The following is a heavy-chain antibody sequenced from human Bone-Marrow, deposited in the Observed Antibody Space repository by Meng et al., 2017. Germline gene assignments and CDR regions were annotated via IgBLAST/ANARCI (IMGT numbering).Heavy chain of an antibody. V-gene: IGHV4-4*02. CDR1: SNDC. J-gene: IGHJ4*02. D-gene: IGHD6-19*01. Sequence: SNDCMYWGRQAPRKVLEWVGEIYYSGSTNYKQSLQSRVTISVDKSKNQFSLKLRTVTAADTAVYYCARAGGIAVAEPWDYWGQGTLVTVSS. CDR2: IYYSGST. CDR3: ARAGGIAVAEPWDY.